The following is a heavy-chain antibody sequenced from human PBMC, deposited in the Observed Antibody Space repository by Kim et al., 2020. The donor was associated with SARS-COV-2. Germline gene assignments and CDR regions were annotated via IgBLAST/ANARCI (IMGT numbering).Heavy chain of an antibody. V-gene: IGHV3-30-3*01. D-gene: IGHD1-7*01. Sequence: GGSLRLSCAASGFTFSSYAMHWVRQAPGKGLEWVAVISYDGSNKYYADSVKGRFTISRDNSKNTLYLQMNSLRAEDTAVYYCARDLTGTRGDDYWGQGTLVTVSS. CDR3: ARDLTGTRGDDY. J-gene: IGHJ4*02. CDR1: GFTFSSYA. CDR2: ISYDGSNK.